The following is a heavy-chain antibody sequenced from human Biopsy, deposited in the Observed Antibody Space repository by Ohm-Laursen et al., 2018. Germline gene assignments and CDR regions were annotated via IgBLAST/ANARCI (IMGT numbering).Heavy chain of an antibody. CDR1: GHTFATYH. CDR2: ISPSGATT. CDR3: ARAGVGSDGTDSYYYGMDV. V-gene: IGHV1-46*01. J-gene: IGHJ6*02. Sequence: ASVKVSCKVSGHTFATYHIHWVRQAPGQGLEWMGVISPSGATTSFSQKFQGRITMTRDTSTGTVYMDLNSLGSEDTAVYYCARAGVGSDGTDSYYYGMDVWGPGTTVTVSS. D-gene: IGHD5-24*01.